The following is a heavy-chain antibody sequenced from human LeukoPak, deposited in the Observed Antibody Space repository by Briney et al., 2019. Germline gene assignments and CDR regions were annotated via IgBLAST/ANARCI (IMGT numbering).Heavy chain of an antibody. Sequence: GASVKVSCKASGGTFSSYAISWVRQAPGQGLEWMGGIIPIFGTANYAQKLQGRVTMSTDTSTSTAYMELRSLRSDDTAVYYCARDGSYFNTGPLDYWGQGTLVTVSS. J-gene: IGHJ4*02. D-gene: IGHD2-21*01. CDR3: ARDGSYFNTGPLDY. CDR1: GGTFSSYA. V-gene: IGHV1-69*05. CDR2: IIPIFGTA.